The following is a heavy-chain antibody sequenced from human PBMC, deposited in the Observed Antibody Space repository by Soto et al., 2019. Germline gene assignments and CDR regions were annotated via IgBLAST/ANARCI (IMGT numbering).Heavy chain of an antibody. Sequence: VQLVESGGGLIQPGGSLRLSCAASGFTVSSKYMTWVRQAPGKGLEWVSYISSSSSYTNYADSVKGRFTISRDNAKNSLYLQMNSLRAEDTAVYYCARDYYGSGSYVDYWGQGTLVTVSS. CDR2: ISSSSSYT. J-gene: IGHJ4*02. D-gene: IGHD3-10*01. V-gene: IGHV3-11*06. CDR1: GFTVSSKY. CDR3: ARDYYGSGSYVDY.